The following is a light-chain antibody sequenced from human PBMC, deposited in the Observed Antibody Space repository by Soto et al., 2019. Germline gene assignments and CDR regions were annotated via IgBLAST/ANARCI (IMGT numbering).Light chain of an antibody. CDR3: SSYSGSGTLVV. CDR2: DVS. V-gene: IGLV2-14*03. J-gene: IGLJ2*01. CDR1: SSDVGGYRY. Sequence: QPVLTQPASVSGSPGQSIAISCTGTSSDVGGYRYVSWYQQHPGKAPRLMIYDVSDRPSGVSSRFSGSRSGNTASLTISGLQAEDEADYYCSSYSGSGTLVVFGGGTKLTVL.